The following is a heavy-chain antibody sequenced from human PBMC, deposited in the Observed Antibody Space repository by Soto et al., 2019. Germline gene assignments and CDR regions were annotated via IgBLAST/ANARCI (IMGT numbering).Heavy chain of an antibody. CDR1: GFTFSDYY. Sequence: QVQLVESGGGLVKVGGSLRLSCAASGFTFSDYYMSWIRQAPGKGLEWVSYISSDSSNTNYADSVKGRFTISRDNAKNSLYLQMNRLSAEDTAVYYCARSGGGIGYCTSGVCEPSDYWGQGTLVTVSS. J-gene: IGHJ4*02. CDR2: ISSDSSNT. V-gene: IGHV3-11*06. CDR3: ARSGGGIGYCTSGVCEPSDY. D-gene: IGHD2-8*01.